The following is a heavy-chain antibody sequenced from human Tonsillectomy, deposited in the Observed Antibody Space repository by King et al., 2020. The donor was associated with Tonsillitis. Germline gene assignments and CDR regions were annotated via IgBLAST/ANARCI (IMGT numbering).Heavy chain of an antibody. Sequence: VQPVESGGGLVQPGGSLRLSCAASGVVFSNYEMNWVRQAPGKGLEWGSYISTSGGTIYYSDSVKVRFTISRDNAKNSLYLQMNSLGDEDTAVYYCARESLTVRGIITVPYYYYYMEVWGKGTSVTVSS. D-gene: IGHD3-10*02. CDR1: GVVFSNYE. CDR3: ARESLTVRGIITVPYYYYYMEV. V-gene: IGHV3-48*03. J-gene: IGHJ6*03. CDR2: ISTSGGTI.